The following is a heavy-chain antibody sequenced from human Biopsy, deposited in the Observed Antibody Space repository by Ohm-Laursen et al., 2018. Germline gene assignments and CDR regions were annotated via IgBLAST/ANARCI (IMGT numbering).Heavy chain of an antibody. CDR2: IIPIFETI. CDR1: GGTFSSYA. D-gene: IGHD2-2*01. V-gene: IGHV1-69*01. J-gene: IGHJ5*02. CDR3: ARRYCSSTSCSPPFYSWFDP. Sequence: SSVKVSCNASGGTFSSYAISWVRQAPGQGPEWMGGIIPIFETIDYAPKFQDRVTITADESTRTAYMELSSLKSEDTAVYYCARRYCSSTSCSPPFYSWFDPWGQGTLVTVSS.